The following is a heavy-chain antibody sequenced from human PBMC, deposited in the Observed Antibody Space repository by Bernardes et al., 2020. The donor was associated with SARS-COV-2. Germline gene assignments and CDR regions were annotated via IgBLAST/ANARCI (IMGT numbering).Heavy chain of an antibody. Sequence: SLRLSCAASGFTFSSYAMHWVRQAPGKGLEWVAVISYDGSNKYYADSVKGRFTISRDNSKNTLYLQMNSLRAEDTAVYYCARVSGCSSTSCYSYFDYWGQGTLVTVSS. D-gene: IGHD2-2*02. CDR2: ISYDGSNK. J-gene: IGHJ4*02. CDR3: ARVSGCSSTSCYSYFDY. CDR1: GFTFSSYA. V-gene: IGHV3-30*04.